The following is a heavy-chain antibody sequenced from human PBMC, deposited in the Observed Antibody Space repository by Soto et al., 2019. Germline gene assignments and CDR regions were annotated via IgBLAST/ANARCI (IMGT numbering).Heavy chain of an antibody. Sequence: KPSETLSLTCTVSGGSISSGGYYWSWIRQHPGKGLEWIGYIYYSGSTYYNPSLKSRVTISVDTSKNQFSLKLSSVTAADTAVYYCARRAVRGVIIKDYGMDVWGQGTTVTVS. CDR2: IYYSGST. CDR1: GGSISSGGYY. V-gene: IGHV4-31*03. CDR3: ARRAVRGVIIKDYGMDV. J-gene: IGHJ6*02. D-gene: IGHD3-10*01.